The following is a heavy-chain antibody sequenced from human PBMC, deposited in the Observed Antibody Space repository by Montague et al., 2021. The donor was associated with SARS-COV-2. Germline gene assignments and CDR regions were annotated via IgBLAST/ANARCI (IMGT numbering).Heavy chain of an antibody. CDR2: IYYSGST. Sequence: SETLSLTCTVSGGSISSSSYYWGWIRQPPGMGLEWIGSIYYSGSTYYTPSLKSRVTISVDTSKNQFSLKLSSVTAADTAVYYCARQENSSGWFEPDAFDIWGQGTMVTVSS. CDR3: ARQENSSGWFEPDAFDI. V-gene: IGHV4-39*01. CDR1: GGSISSSSYY. J-gene: IGHJ3*02. D-gene: IGHD6-19*01.